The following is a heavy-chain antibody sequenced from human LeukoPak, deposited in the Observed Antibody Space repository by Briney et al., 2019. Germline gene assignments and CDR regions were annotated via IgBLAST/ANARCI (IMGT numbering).Heavy chain of an antibody. CDR3: ARVARWGYYFDY. V-gene: IGHV4-30-2*01. CDR1: GGSISSGGYP. Sequence: SQTLSLTCAVSGGSISSGGYPWSWIRQPPGKGLEWIGYIYHSGTTYYNPSLKSRVTISIDRSKNQFSLKLSSVTAADTAVYYCARVARWGYYFDYWGQGTLVTVSS. J-gene: IGHJ4*02. CDR2: IYHSGTT. D-gene: IGHD1-26*01.